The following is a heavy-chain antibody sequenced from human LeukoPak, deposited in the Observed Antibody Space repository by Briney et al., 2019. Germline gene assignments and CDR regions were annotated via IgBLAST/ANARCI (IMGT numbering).Heavy chain of an antibody. D-gene: IGHD5-12*01. V-gene: IGHV4-59*01. J-gene: IGHJ3*02. CDR1: GGSISSYY. CDR3: ARADTWMSPVGAFDI. Sequence: PSETLSLTCTVSGGSISSYYWSWIRQPPGKGLEWIGYIYYSGSTNYNPSLKSRVTISVDTSKNQFSLKLSSVTAADTAVYYCARADTWMSPVGAFDIWGQGTIVTVSS. CDR2: IYYSGST.